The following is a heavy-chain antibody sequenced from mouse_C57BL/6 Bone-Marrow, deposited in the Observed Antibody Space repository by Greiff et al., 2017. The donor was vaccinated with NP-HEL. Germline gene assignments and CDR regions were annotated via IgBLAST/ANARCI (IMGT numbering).Heavy chain of an antibody. CDR3: ARRVDYSKDY. CDR1: GYTFTSYW. V-gene: IGHV1-59*01. D-gene: IGHD2-5*01. Sequence: QVQLQQPGAELVRPGTSVKLSCKASGYTFTSYWMHWVKQRPGQGLAWIGVIDPSDSYTNYNQKFKGKATLTVDTSSSTAYMQLSSLTSDDSAVYYCARRVDYSKDYWGQGTTLTVSS. CDR2: IDPSDSYT. J-gene: IGHJ2*01.